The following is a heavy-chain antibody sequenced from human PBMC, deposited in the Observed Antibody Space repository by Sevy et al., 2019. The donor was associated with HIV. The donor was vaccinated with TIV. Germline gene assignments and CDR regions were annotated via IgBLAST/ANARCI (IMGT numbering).Heavy chain of an antibody. V-gene: IGHV3-30*04. Sequence: GGSLRLSCAAYGFSFRRSPMHWVRQAPGKGLEWVAVMSYNGNKKYKEDLVKGRFTISRDDSKNTLYLQMNSLRAEDTAIYYCAGEGVLIGGTIVSYGMDVWGQGTTVTVSS. D-gene: IGHD3-16*02. CDR2: MSYNGNKK. CDR1: GFSFRRSP. J-gene: IGHJ6*02. CDR3: AGEGVLIGGTIVSYGMDV.